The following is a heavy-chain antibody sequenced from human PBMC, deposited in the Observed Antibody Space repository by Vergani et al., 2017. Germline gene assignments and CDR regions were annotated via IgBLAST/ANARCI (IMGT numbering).Heavy chain of an antibody. CDR2: INHSGST. Sequence: QVQLQQWGAGLLKPSETLSLTCAVYGGSFSGYYWSWIRQPPGKGLEWIGEINHSGSTNYNPSLKSRVTISVDTSKNQFSLNLSSVTAADTAVYYCARILGIVGAVDYWGQGTLVTVAS. V-gene: IGHV4-34*01. CDR3: ARILGIVGAVDY. D-gene: IGHD1-26*01. CDR1: GGSFSGYY. J-gene: IGHJ4*02.